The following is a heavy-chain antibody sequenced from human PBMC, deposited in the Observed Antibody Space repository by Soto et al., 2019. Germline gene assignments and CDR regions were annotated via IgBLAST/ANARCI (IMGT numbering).Heavy chain of an antibody. V-gene: IGHV1-69*12. CDR2: IIPIFGTA. D-gene: IGHD3-22*01. Sequence: QVQLVQSGAEVKKPGSSVKVSCKASGGTFSSYAISWVRQAPGQGLEWMGGIIPIFGTANYAQKFQGRVTITADEATSXXYXEXXSLRSEDTAVYYCARDLRYYYDSSGYPYYYYGMDVWGQGTTVTVSS. CDR3: ARDLRYYYDSSGYPYYYYGMDV. J-gene: IGHJ6*02. CDR1: GGTFSSYA.